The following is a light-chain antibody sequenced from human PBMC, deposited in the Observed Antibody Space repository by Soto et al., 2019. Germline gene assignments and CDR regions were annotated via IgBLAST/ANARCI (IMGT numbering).Light chain of an antibody. CDR3: QQFGSAPLAFT. CDR2: GAY. J-gene: IGKJ2*01. CDR1: QSVSRRD. Sequence: ESVLTQSPGTLSLSPGEIATLSCRASQSVSRRDLAWYQQKPGQAPRLLIYGAYIRAAGITVTFSSSRAGTTFTLTISRLEPEDFAVYYCQQFGSAPLAFTFGEATELEI. V-gene: IGKV3-20*01.